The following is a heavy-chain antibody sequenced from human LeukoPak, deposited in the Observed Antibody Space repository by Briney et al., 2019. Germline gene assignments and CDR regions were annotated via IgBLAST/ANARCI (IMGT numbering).Heavy chain of an antibody. D-gene: IGHD6-19*01. CDR3: ARLAVAGTSWIYFDY. J-gene: IGHJ4*02. Sequence: GASVKVSCKASGYTFTSNYIHWVRQAPGQGLEWMGMIYPRDGSTSYAQKFQGRVTVTRDTSTSTVHMELSGLRSEDTAVYYCARLAVAGTSWIYFDYWGQGTLVTVSS. V-gene: IGHV1-46*01. CDR2: IYPRDGST. CDR1: GYTFTSNY.